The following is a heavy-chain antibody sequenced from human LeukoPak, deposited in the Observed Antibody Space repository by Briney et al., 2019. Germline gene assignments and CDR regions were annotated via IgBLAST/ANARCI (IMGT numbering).Heavy chain of an antibody. Sequence: PSETLSLTCTVSGGSISNYYWSWIRQPPGKGLERIGYIYYSGSTNYNPSLKSRVTISVDTSKNQFSLKLSSVTAADTAVYYCARDRALLWFGDAFDIWGQGTMVTVSS. CDR2: IYYSGST. J-gene: IGHJ3*02. CDR3: ARDRALLWFGDAFDI. D-gene: IGHD3-10*01. V-gene: IGHV4-59*01. CDR1: GGSISNYY.